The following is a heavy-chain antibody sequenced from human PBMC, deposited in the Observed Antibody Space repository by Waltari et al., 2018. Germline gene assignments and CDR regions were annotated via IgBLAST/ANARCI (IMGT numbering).Heavy chain of an antibody. V-gene: IGHV4-34*01. CDR3: ARGGGGYCSSTSCYNRVRYYYYMDV. CDR2: INHSGST. Sequence: QVQLQQWGAGLLKPSETLSLTCAVYGGSFSGYYWSWIRQPPGKGLEGIGEINHSGSTNYNPSLKSRVTISVDTSKNQFSLKLSSVTAADTAVYYCARGGGGYCSSTSCYNRVRYYYYMDVWGKGTTVTVSS. J-gene: IGHJ6*03. CDR1: GGSFSGYY. D-gene: IGHD2-2*01.